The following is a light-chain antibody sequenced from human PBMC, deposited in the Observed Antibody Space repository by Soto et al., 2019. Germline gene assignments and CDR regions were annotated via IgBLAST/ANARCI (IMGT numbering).Light chain of an antibody. J-gene: IGKJ1*01. V-gene: IGKV3-15*01. CDR1: QSDSSN. Sequence: EIVMTQSPATLSVSPGERATLSCRASQSDSSNLAWYQQKPGQAPRLLIYGASTRATGIPARFSGSGSGTEFTLTISSLQSEDFAVYYCQQYNNWPPPWTFGQGTKVEIK. CDR2: GAS. CDR3: QQYNNWPPPWT.